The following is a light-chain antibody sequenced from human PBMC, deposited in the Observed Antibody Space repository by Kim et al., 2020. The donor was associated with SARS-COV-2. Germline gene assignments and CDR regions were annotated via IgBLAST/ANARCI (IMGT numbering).Light chain of an antibody. CDR1: SSDVGSYNY. CDR3: CSYAGSVV. Sequence: PGQSVTLSCTGTSSDVGSYNYVSWYQQHPGKAPKLIIYDVTKRPSGVPDRFSGSKSGNTASLTISGLQAEDEADYYCCSYAGSVVFGGGTQLTVL. CDR2: DVT. J-gene: IGLJ2*01. V-gene: IGLV2-11*01.